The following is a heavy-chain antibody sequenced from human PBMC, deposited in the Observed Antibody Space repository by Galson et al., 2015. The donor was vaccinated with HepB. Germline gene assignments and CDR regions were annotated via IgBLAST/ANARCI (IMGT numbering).Heavy chain of an antibody. V-gene: IGHV1-69*13. CDR3: AKSGIAARPDYYYYYYMDV. Sequence: SVKVSCKASGGTFSSYAISWVRQAPGQGLEWMGGIIPIFGTANYAQKFQGRVTITADESTSTAYMELSSLRSEDTAVYYCAKSGIAARPDYYYYYYMDVWGKGTTVTVSS. J-gene: IGHJ6*03. CDR1: GGTFSSYA. CDR2: IIPIFGTA. D-gene: IGHD6-6*01.